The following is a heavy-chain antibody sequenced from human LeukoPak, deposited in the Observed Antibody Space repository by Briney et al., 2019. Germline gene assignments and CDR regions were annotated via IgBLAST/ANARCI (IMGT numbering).Heavy chain of an antibody. J-gene: IGHJ4*02. CDR3: ARDGGSGWEFDY. CDR1: GFTFSRCW. CDR2: IHQDGSDK. V-gene: IGHV3-7*01. Sequence: GGSLRLSCAASGFTFSRCWMSWVRQAPGKGLEWVANIHQDGSDKYYVDSVKGRFTISRDNAKNSLYLQMNSLRAEDTAVYYCARDGGSGWEFDYWGQGTLVTVSS. D-gene: IGHD6-19*01.